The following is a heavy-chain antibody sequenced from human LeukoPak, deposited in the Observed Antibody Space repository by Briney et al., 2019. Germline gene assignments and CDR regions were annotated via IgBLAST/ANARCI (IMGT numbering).Heavy chain of an antibody. V-gene: IGHV4-39*07. D-gene: IGHD5-12*01. J-gene: IGHJ4*02. CDR3: ARGQGGYDYNFDY. CDR2: INHSGST. CDR1: GGSVSSGSYY. Sequence: SETLSLTCTVSGGSVSSGSYYWSWIRQPPGKGLEWIGEINHSGSTNYNPSLKSRVTISVDTSKNQFSLKLSSVTAADTAVYYCARGQGGYDYNFDYWGQGTLVTVSS.